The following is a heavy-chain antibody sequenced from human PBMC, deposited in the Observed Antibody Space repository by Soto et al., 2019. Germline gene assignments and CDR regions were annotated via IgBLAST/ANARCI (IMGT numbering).Heavy chain of an antibody. V-gene: IGHV3-21*01. Sequence: GGSLRLSCAASGFIFSSYSMNWVRQAPGKGLEWVSSISSSSSYIYYADSVKGRFTTSRDNAKNSLYLQMNSLRAEDTAVYYCARCPTDLNGYYYYMDVWGKGTTVTVSS. CDR3: ARCPTDLNGYYYYMDV. J-gene: IGHJ6*03. CDR2: ISSSSSYI. D-gene: IGHD4-17*01. CDR1: GFIFSSYS.